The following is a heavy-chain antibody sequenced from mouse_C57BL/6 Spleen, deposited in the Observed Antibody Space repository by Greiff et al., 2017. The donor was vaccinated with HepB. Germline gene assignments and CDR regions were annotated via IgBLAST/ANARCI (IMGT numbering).Heavy chain of an antibody. CDR3: ARPYGPYCAMDY. CDR2: ISSGSSTI. V-gene: IGHV5-17*01. J-gene: IGHJ4*01. D-gene: IGHD1-1*02. CDR1: GFTFSDYG. Sequence: EVQVVESGGGLVKPGGSLKLSCAASGFTFSDYGMHWVRQAPEKGLEWVAYISSGSSTIYYADTVKGRFTISRDNAKNTLFLQMTSLRSEDTAMYYCARPYGPYCAMDYWGQGTSVTVSS.